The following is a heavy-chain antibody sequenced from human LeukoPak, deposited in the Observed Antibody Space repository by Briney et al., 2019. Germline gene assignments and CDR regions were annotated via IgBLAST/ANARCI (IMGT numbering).Heavy chain of an antibody. CDR2: INYSGGT. D-gene: IGHD6-13*01. CDR1: GGSFSGYY. CDR3: ARGVPAGKDYFDY. Sequence: SETLSLTCAVYGGSFSGYYWNWIRQSPGKGLEWIGEINYSGGTNYNPSLKSRVTISVDTSKNQFSLRLSSVTAADTAVYYCARGVPAGKDYFDYWGQGTLVTVSS. V-gene: IGHV4-34*01. J-gene: IGHJ4*02.